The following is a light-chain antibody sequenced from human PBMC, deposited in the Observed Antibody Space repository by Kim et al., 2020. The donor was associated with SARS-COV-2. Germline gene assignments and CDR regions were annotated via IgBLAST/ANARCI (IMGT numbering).Light chain of an antibody. J-gene: IGLJ2*01. CDR2: LNSDGSH. CDR3: QTWGTGIVV. Sequence: ASVKLTGTLTSGHSSYAIAWHQQQPERGPRYLMKLNSDGSHSKGDGIPDRFSGSSSGTERYLTISSLQSEDEAEYYCQTWGTGIVVFGGGTQLTVL. CDR1: SGHSSYA. V-gene: IGLV4-69*01.